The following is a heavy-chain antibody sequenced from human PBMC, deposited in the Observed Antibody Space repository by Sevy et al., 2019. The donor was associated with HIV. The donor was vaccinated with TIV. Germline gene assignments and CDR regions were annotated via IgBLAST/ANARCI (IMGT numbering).Heavy chain of an antibody. CDR1: GGTFSSYG. CDR2: IIPILGTV. Sequence: ASVKVSCKASGGTFSSYGISWVRQAPGQGLEWMGGIIPILGTVNYAQKFQGRVTITAEESTKTAYMELSSVRAEDTAVYYCARGGGNGWYYFDYWGQETLVTVSS. D-gene: IGHD6-19*01. J-gene: IGHJ4*02. CDR3: ARGGGNGWYYFDY. V-gene: IGHV1-69*13.